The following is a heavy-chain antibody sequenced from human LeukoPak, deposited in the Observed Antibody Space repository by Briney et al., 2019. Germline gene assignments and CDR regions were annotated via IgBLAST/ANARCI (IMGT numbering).Heavy chain of an antibody. Sequence: GGSLRLSCAASGFTFSSYAMSWVRQAPGKGLEWVSAISGSGGSTYYADSVKGRSTISRDNSKNTLYLQMNSLRAEDTAVYYCAKDRGYCSSTSCYPGFVFDYWGQGTLVTVSS. CDR2: ISGSGGST. CDR3: AKDRGYCSSTSCYPGFVFDY. CDR1: GFTFSSYA. V-gene: IGHV3-23*01. D-gene: IGHD2-2*01. J-gene: IGHJ4*02.